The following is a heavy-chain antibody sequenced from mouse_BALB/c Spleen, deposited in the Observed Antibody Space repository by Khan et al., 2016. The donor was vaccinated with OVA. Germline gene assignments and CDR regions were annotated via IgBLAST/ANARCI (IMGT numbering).Heavy chain of an antibody. CDR2: ISSSGST. Sequence: EVQLVESGGGSVKPGGSLKLSCEVSGFTFSSYVMSWIRQTPEKRLEWVASISSSGSTYYPDSVKGRFTISRDKDRNDVYLQMSSLGSEDMAMYYCAREAYRYGAYYFDYWGQGTTLTVSS. V-gene: IGHV5-6-5*01. J-gene: IGHJ2*01. CDR1: GFTFSSYV. D-gene: IGHD2-14*01. CDR3: AREAYRYGAYYFDY.